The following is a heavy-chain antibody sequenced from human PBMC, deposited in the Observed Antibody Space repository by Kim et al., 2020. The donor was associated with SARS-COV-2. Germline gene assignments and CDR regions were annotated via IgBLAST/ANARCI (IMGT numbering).Heavy chain of an antibody. Sequence: SQKFQGRVTITRDTSASTAYMELSSLRSEDTAVYYCAREVVRGTPYGMDVWGQGTTVTVSS. V-gene: IGHV1-3*01. CDR3: AREVVRGTPYGMDV. D-gene: IGHD3-10*01. J-gene: IGHJ6*02.